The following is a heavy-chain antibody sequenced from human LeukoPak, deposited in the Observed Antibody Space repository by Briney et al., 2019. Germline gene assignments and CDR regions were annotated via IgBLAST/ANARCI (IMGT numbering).Heavy chain of an antibody. CDR2: IYYSGST. Sequence: SETLSLTCTVSGGSISSHYWSWIRRPPGKGLEWIGYIYYSGSTNYNPSPKSRVTISVDTSKNQFSLKLSSVTAADTAVYYCARGSRCSGGSCYAYYYYYMDVWGKGTTVTVSS. CDR3: ARGSRCSGGSCYAYYYYYMDV. J-gene: IGHJ6*03. CDR1: GGSISSHY. V-gene: IGHV4-59*11. D-gene: IGHD2-15*01.